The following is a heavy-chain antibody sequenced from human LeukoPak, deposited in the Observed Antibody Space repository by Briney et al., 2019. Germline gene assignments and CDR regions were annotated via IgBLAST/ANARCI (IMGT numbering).Heavy chain of an antibody. CDR1: GGSISSGSYY. D-gene: IGHD6-19*01. J-gene: IGHJ4*02. CDR3: ARGGADLDY. CDR2: IYTSGST. Sequence: PSETLSLTCTVSGGSISSGSYYWSWIRQPAGKGLEWIGRIYTSGSTNYNPSLKSRVTMSVDTSKNQFSLKLSSVTAADTAVYYCARGGADLDYWGQGTLVTVSS. V-gene: IGHV4-61*02.